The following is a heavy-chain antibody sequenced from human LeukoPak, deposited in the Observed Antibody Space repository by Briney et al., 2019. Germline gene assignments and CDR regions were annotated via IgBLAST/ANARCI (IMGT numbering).Heavy chain of an antibody. V-gene: IGHV3-66*01. Sequence: GGSLRLSCAASGFTVSSNYMSWVRQALGKGLEWVSVIYSGGSTYYADSVKGRFTISRDNSKNTLYLQMNSLRAEDTAVYYCANFALAAADNIDYWGQGTLVTVSS. J-gene: IGHJ4*02. CDR1: GFTVSSNY. CDR2: IYSGGST. D-gene: IGHD6-13*01. CDR3: ANFALAAADNIDY.